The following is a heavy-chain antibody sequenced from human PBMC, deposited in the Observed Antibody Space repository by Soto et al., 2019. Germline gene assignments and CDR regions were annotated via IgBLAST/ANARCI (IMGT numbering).Heavy chain of an antibody. J-gene: IGHJ5*02. CDR2: IYSGGST. Sequence: PGGSLRLSCAASGFTFSTYSMNWVRQAPGKGLEWVSVIYSGGSTYYADSVKGRFTISRDNSKNTLYLQMNSLRAEDTAVYYCAREVGVTNWFDPWGQGTLVTVSS. D-gene: IGHD3-10*01. CDR1: GFTFSTYS. CDR3: AREVGVTNWFDP. V-gene: IGHV3-66*01.